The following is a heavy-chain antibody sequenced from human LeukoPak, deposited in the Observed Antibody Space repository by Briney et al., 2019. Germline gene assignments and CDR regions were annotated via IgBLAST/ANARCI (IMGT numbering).Heavy chain of an antibody. V-gene: IGHV3-7*01. D-gene: IGHD2-2*02. CDR2: IKQDGSEK. J-gene: IGHJ6*02. CDR1: GFTFSSYW. Sequence: GGSLRLSCAASGFTFSSYWMSWVRQAPGKGLEWVANIKQDGSEKYYVDSVKGRFTISRDNAKNSLYLQMNSLRAEDTAVYYCARDSVVVPAAINYYYYGMDAWGQGTTVTVSS. CDR3: ARDSVVVPAAINYYYYGMDA.